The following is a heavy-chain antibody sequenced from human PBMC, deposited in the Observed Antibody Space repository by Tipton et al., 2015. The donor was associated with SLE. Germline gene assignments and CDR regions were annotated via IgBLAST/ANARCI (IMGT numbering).Heavy chain of an antibody. CDR2: IYYSGST. Sequence: LRLSCTVSGGSITSYYWSWIRQPPGKGLEWIGYIYYSGSTNYNPSLKSRVSISVDTSKNQFSLKLSSVTAADTAVYYCARDLYYSDTSGYYSLLDYWGQGTLVTVSS. CDR3: ARDLYYSDTSGYYSLLDY. V-gene: IGHV4-59*01. CDR1: GGSITSYY. J-gene: IGHJ4*02. D-gene: IGHD3-22*01.